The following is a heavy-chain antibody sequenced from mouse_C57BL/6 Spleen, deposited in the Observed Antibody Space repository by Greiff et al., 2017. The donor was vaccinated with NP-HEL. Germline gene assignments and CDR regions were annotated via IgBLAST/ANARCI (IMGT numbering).Heavy chain of an antibody. D-gene: IGHD2-3*01. CDR2: IYPSDSET. J-gene: IGHJ4*01. Sequence: QVQLQQPGAELVRPGSSVKLSCKASGYTFTSYWMDWVKQWPGQGLEWIGNIYPSDSETHYNQKFKDKATLTVDKSSSTAYMQLSSLTSEDSAVYYCARRWLPLYAMDYWGQGTSVTVSS. CDR3: ARRWLPLYAMDY. V-gene: IGHV1-61*01. CDR1: GYTFTSYW.